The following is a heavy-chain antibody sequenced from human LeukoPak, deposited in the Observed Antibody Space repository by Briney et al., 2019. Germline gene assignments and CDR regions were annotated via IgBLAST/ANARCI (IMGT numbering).Heavy chain of an antibody. CDR1: GYTFTSYD. V-gene: IGHV1-8*01. CDR3: ARLGSSYDILTLARNDY. D-gene: IGHD3-9*01. J-gene: IGHJ4*02. CDR2: MNPNSGNT. Sequence: GASVKVSCKASGYTFTSYDINWVRQATGQGLEWMGWMNPNSGNTGYAQKFQGRVTMTRNTSISTAYMELSSLRSEDTAVYYCARLGSSYDILTLARNDYWGQGTLVTVSS.